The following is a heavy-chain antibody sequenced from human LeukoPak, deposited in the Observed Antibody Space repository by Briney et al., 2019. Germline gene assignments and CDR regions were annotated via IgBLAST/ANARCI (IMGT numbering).Heavy chain of an antibody. CDR1: GDSMSSSY. J-gene: IGHJ4*02. Sequence: SETLSLTCTVSGDSMSSSYWTWIRQPPGKGLEWIGYIYYSGSTKYNPSLRSRVTISVDTSKSQFSLILSSVTPADTAVYYCARYAVIPAAMLDSWGQGTLVTVSS. CDR3: ARYAVIPAAMLDS. D-gene: IGHD2-2*01. CDR2: IYYSGST. V-gene: IGHV4-59*01.